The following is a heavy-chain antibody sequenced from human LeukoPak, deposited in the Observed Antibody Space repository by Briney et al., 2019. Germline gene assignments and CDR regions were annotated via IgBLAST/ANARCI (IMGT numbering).Heavy chain of an antibody. CDR2: IKQDGSEK. CDR1: GFTFSSYW. J-gene: IGHJ6*03. V-gene: IGHV3-7*01. Sequence: PGGSLRLSCAASGFTFSSYWMSWVRQAPGKGLEWVANIKQDGSEKYYVDSVKGRFTISRDNAKNSLYLQMNSLRAEDTAVYYCARGRAPPVKYQLLSLDYYMDVWGKGTTVTISS. CDR3: ARGRAPPVKYQLLSLDYYMDV. D-gene: IGHD2-2*01.